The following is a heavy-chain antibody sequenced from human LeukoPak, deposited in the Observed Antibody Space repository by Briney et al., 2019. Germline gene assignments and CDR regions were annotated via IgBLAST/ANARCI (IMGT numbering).Heavy chain of an antibody. V-gene: IGHV3-7*04. CDR1: GFTFSTCW. CDR2: IKEDGSAK. J-gene: IGHJ4*02. CDR3: ARYSGSYGVVN. D-gene: IGHD1-26*01. Sequence: GGSLRLSCAASGFTFSTCWMSWVRQAPGKGLEWVANIKEDGSAKHYVDSVRGRFTISRDNAKNSLYLQMDTLRAEDTAVYYCARYSGSYGVVNWGQGTLVTVPS.